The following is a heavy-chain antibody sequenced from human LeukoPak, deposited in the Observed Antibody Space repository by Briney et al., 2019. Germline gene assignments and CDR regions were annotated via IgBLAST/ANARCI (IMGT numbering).Heavy chain of an antibody. D-gene: IGHD5-12*01. J-gene: IGHJ4*02. V-gene: IGHV5-51*01. CDR3: ARLRGSTTETLDF. CDR1: GYTFTYYW. CDR2: IYPGGSGT. Sequence: GESLKISCRGSGYTFTYYWIAWVRQRPGKGLELMGIIYPGGSGTTYSPSFQRQVTMSADESVNTAYLQWTSLKATDIAMYYCARLRGSTTETLDFWGQGALVTVSS.